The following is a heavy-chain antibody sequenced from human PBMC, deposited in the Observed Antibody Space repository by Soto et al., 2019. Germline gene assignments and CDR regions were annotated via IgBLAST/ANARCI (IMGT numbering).Heavy chain of an antibody. CDR2: INHSGST. V-gene: IGHV4-34*01. J-gene: IGHJ4*02. D-gene: IGHD3-16*02. CDR3: HWSRLGTFGGVIASYYFDY. CDR1: GGSFSGYY. Sequence: SETLSLTCAVYGGSFSGYYWSWIRQPPGKGLEWIGEINHSGSTNYNPSLKSRVTISVDTSKNQFSLKLSSVTAADTAVYYCHWSRLGTFGGVIASYYFDYWGQGTLVTVSS.